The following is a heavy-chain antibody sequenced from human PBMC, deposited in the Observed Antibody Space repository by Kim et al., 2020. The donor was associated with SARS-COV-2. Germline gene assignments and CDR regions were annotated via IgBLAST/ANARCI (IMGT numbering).Heavy chain of an antibody. CDR3: ARDHHSILWWSTSGGGYFDY. D-gene: IGHD2-21*01. CDR1: GYTFTSYY. Sequence: ASVKVSCKASGYTFTSYYMHWVRQAPGQGLEWMGIINPSGGSTSYAQKFQGRVTMTRDTSTSTVYMELSSLRSEDTAVYYCARDHHSILWWSTSGGGYFDYWGQGTLVTVSS. J-gene: IGHJ4*02. V-gene: IGHV1-46*01. CDR2: INPSGGST.